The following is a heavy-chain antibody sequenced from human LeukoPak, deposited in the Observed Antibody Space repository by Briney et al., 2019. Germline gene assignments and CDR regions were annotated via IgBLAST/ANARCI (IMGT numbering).Heavy chain of an antibody. Sequence: GGSLRLSCAASKFPFSSYAMTWVRQAPGTGLEWVSSISKSGDATFYADSVKGRFTISRDSSKHTLDLQMNSLRAEDTAVYYCVKGGEQWLVLDYWGQGTLVTVSS. D-gene: IGHD6-19*01. V-gene: IGHV3-23*01. CDR3: VKGGEQWLVLDY. J-gene: IGHJ4*02. CDR2: ISKSGDAT. CDR1: KFPFSSYA.